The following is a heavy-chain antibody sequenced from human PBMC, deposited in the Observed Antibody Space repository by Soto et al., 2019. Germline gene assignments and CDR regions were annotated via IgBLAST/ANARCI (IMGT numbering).Heavy chain of an antibody. CDR1: GFTFSSYE. J-gene: IGHJ4*02. Sequence: PVGSLRLSCAASGFTFSSYEMNWVRQAPGKGLEWVSYISSSGSTIYYADSVKGRFTISRDNAKNSLYLQMNSLRAEDTAVYYCAREGFLEWLFPFDYWGQGTLVTVSS. V-gene: IGHV3-48*03. CDR3: AREGFLEWLFPFDY. D-gene: IGHD3-3*01. CDR2: ISSSGSTI.